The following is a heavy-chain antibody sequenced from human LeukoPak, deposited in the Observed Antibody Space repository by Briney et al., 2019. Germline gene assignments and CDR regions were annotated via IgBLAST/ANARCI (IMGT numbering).Heavy chain of an antibody. J-gene: IGHJ4*02. D-gene: IGHD5-18*01. Sequence: GGSLRLSCAASGFTFSSYSMNWVRHAPGKGLEWVSYISSTSIYIYYADSVKGRFTISRDNAKNSLYLQMNSLRAEDTAVYYCARGPGHSYGLDYWGQGTLVTVSS. CDR1: GFTFSSYS. CDR2: ISSTSIYI. CDR3: ARGPGHSYGLDY. V-gene: IGHV3-21*01.